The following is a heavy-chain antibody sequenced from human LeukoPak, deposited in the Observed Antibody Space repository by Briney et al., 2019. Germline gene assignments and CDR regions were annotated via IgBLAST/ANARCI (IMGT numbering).Heavy chain of an antibody. CDR2: ISSSSIYI. J-gene: IGHJ4*02. Sequence: GGSLRLSCAASGFSFSSYSMTWVRQAPGKGLDWVSSISSSSIYIYYSDSAKGRFTISRDNAKNSLYLQMNSLRAEDTALYYCARDMGSGWYFPFEYWGQGTLVTVSS. CDR3: ARDMGSGWYFPFEY. V-gene: IGHV3-21*04. CDR1: GFSFSSYS. D-gene: IGHD6-19*01.